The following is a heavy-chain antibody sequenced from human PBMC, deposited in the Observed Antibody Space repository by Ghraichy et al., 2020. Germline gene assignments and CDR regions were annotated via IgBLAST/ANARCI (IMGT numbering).Heavy chain of an antibody. CDR2: TYYRSKWNN. D-gene: IGHD4/OR15-4a*01. CDR1: GDSVSSNSAA. CDR3: ARADYGYTNNWFDP. J-gene: IGHJ5*02. V-gene: IGHV6-1*01. Sequence: SQTLSLTCVISGDSVSSNSAAWHWIRQSPSRGLEWLGRTYYRSKWNNDYAVSVQGRITINPDASKNQFSLQLISVTPEDTAVYYCARADYGYTNNWFDPWGQGTLVTGSS.